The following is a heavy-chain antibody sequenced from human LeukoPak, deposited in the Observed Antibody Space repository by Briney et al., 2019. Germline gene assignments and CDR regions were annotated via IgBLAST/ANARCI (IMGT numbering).Heavy chain of an antibody. J-gene: IGHJ6*02. CDR2: ISAYNGNT. D-gene: IGHD6-19*01. CDR1: GYTFTSYG. Sequence: ASVKVSCKASGYTFTSYGISWVRQAPGQGLEWMGWISAYNGNTNHAQKLQGRVTMTTDTSTSTASMELRSLRSDDTAVYYCARYLAVAGTGYYYYYGMDVWGQGTPVTVSS. V-gene: IGHV1-18*01. CDR3: ARYLAVAGTGYYYYYGMDV.